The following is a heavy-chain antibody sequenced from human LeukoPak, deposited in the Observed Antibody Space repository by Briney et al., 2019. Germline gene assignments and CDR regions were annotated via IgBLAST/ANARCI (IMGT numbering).Heavy chain of an antibody. J-gene: IGHJ6*03. Sequence: SQTLSLTCAISGDSVSSNSAAWNWIRQSPSRGLEWLGRTYYRSKWYNDYAVSVKSRITINPDTSKNQFSLQLNSVTPEDTAVYYCARGVGYSYGFYYYYYMDVWGKGTTVTVSS. CDR1: GDSVSSNSAA. CDR2: TYYRSKWYN. CDR3: ARGVGYSYGFYYYYYMDV. V-gene: IGHV6-1*01. D-gene: IGHD5-18*01.